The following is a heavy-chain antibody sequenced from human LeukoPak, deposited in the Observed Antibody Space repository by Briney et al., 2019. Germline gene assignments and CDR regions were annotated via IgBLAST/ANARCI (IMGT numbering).Heavy chain of an antibody. D-gene: IGHD5-12*01. CDR1: GFTFSSYA. CDR3: ARNENSGWGYFDY. V-gene: IGHV3-23*01. Sequence: LSGGSLRLSCVVSGFTFSSYAMSWVRQAPGKGLERVSVIGGSNGITFYVGSVKGRFTISRDNSKDTLYLQMNSLRAEDTAVYYCARNENSGWGYFDYWGQGTLVTVSS. CDR2: IGGSNGIT. J-gene: IGHJ4*02.